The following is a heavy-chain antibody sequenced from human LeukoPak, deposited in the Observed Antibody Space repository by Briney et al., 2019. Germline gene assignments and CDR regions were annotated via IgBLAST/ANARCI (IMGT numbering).Heavy chain of an antibody. D-gene: IGHD3-10*01. Sequence: GGSLRLSCAASGFTFSSYSMDWVRQAPGKGLEWVSSISSSSSYIYYADSVKGRFTISRDNAKNSLYLQMNSLRAEDTAVYYCAREKVRGVIQYWGQGTLVTVSS. CDR1: GFTFSSYS. V-gene: IGHV3-21*01. J-gene: IGHJ4*02. CDR2: ISSSSSYI. CDR3: AREKVRGVIQY.